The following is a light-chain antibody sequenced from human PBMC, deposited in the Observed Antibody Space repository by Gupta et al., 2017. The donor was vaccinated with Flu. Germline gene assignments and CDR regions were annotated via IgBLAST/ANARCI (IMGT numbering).Light chain of an antibody. J-gene: IGLJ3*02. CDR3: QVCDSSSDHWV. CDR2: DDG. Sequence: GTKSRITYGGKNMGRGIVAWYQKKPGQVPVVVRHDDGDRPSGSPERFSGSNSGNTAILTISRVEAGDEADYYCQVCDSSSDHWVVGGGTKLTVL. V-gene: IGLV3-21*03. CDR1: NMGRGI.